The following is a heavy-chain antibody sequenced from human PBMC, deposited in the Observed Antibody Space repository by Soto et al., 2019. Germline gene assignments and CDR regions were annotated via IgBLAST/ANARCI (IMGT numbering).Heavy chain of an antibody. CDR3: ARDPWAADY. D-gene: IGHD3-16*01. CDR1: GFPLSTKY. J-gene: IGHJ4*02. Sequence: PGGALRLSLAASGFPLSTKYMSWVRQAPGKGLEWVSVIYSGGSTFYADSVRGRFTISRDNSKNTVNLQMNSLRAEDTAVYYCARDPWAADYWGQGTLVPSPQ. V-gene: IGHV3-66*01. CDR2: IYSGGST.